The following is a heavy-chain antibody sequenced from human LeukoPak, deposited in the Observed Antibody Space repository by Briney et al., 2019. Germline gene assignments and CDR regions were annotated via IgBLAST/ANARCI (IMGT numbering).Heavy chain of an antibody. CDR2: ISYSGNT. CDR1: GGSVNSGGSY. V-gene: IGHV4-31*02. Sequence: SETLSLTCTVSGGSVNSGGSYWTWIRQHPGKGLEWIGYISYSGNTYYSPSLKSRIIISVDTSKNQFSLKLSSVTAADTAVYYCARELWFGELLPPNGMDVWGQGTTVTVSS. J-gene: IGHJ6*02. D-gene: IGHD3-10*01. CDR3: ARELWFGELLPPNGMDV.